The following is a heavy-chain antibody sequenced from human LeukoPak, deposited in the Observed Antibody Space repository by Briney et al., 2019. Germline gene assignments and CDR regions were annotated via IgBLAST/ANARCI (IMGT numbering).Heavy chain of an antibody. Sequence: SETLSLTCTVSGGSISSSSYYWGWIRQPPGKGPEWIGSIYYSGSTYYNPSLKSRVTISVDTSKNQFSLKLSSVTAADTAVYYCAGGRIFGVVIIYYYGMDVWGQGTTVTVSS. J-gene: IGHJ6*02. CDR1: GGSISSSSYY. CDR2: IYYSGST. D-gene: IGHD3-3*01. V-gene: IGHV4-39*01. CDR3: AGGRIFGVVIIYYYGMDV.